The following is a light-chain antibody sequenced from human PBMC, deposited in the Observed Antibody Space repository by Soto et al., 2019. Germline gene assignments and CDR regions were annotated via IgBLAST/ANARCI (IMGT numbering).Light chain of an antibody. CDR2: EVS. J-gene: IGLJ2*01. Sequence: QSALTQPASVSGSPGQSITISCTGTSSEVGSYNLVSWYQQHPGKAPKLMIYEVSKRPSGVSNRFSGSKSGNTASLTISGLQAEDEADYYCCSYAGTLVFGGGTKVTVL. CDR3: CSYAGTLV. CDR1: SSEVGSYNL. V-gene: IGLV2-23*02.